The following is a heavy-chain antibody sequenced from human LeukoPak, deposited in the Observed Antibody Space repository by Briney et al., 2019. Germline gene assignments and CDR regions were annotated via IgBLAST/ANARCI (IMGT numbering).Heavy chain of an antibody. CDR1: GFTFSSYP. V-gene: IGHV3-48*04. CDR3: ARTVTTWYKHFDY. Sequence: GGSLRLSCAASGFTFSSYPMNWVRQAPGMGLEWVSYISSSGSTIYYADSVKGRFTISRDNAKNSLYLQMNSLRAEDTAVYYCARTVTTWYKHFDYWGQGTLVTVSS. J-gene: IGHJ4*02. CDR2: ISSSGSTI. D-gene: IGHD4-11*01.